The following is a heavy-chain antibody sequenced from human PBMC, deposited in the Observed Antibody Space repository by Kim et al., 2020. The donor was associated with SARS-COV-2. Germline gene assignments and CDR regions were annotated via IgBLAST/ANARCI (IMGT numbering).Heavy chain of an antibody. Sequence: SVKVSCKASGGTFSSYAISWVRQAPGQGLEWMGGIIPIFGTANYAQKFQGRVTITADESTSTAYMELSSLRSEDTAVYYCATSGEHIVVVTALDHAFDIWGQGTMVTVSS. J-gene: IGHJ3*02. CDR3: ATSGEHIVVVTALDHAFDI. D-gene: IGHD2-21*02. CDR1: GGTFSSYA. CDR2: IIPIFGTA. V-gene: IGHV1-69*13.